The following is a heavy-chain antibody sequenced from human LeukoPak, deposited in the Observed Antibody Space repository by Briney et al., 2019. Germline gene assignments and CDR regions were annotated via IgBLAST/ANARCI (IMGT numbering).Heavy chain of an antibody. V-gene: IGHV3-20*04. J-gene: IGHJ5*02. D-gene: IGHD3-9*01. Sequence: GGSLRLSCAASGFTFDDYGMSWVRQAPGKGLEWVSGINWNGGSTGYADSVKGRFTISRDNAKNSLYLQMNSLRAEDTALYYCAREGYYDILTGYYTPWGQGTLVTVSS. CDR3: AREGYYDILTGYYTP. CDR2: INWNGGST. CDR1: GFTFDDYG.